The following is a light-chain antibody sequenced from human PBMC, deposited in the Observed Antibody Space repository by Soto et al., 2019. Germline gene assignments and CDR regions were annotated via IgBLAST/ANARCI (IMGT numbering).Light chain of an antibody. Sequence: DIQMTQSPSSLSASVGERVIITCRASETISRYLNWYQSKPGKAPGLLISAASSLQSGVPSRFSGSYSGTDFTLTISSLQPEDFATYFCQQSYSNPLTFGGGTKVDMK. CDR3: QQSYSNPLT. CDR2: AAS. V-gene: IGKV1-39*01. CDR1: ETISRY. J-gene: IGKJ4*01.